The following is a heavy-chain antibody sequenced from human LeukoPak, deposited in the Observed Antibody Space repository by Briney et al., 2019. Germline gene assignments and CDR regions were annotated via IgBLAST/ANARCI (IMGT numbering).Heavy chain of an antibody. J-gene: IGHJ3*02. CDR2: IIPIFGTA. CDR1: GGTFSSYA. CDR3: ARSYGDLDAFDI. D-gene: IGHD4-17*01. V-gene: IGHV1-69*13. Sequence: ASVKVSCKAPGGTFSSYAISWVRQAPGQGLEWMGGIIPIFGTANYAQKFQGRVTITADESTSTAYMELSSLRSEDTAVYYCARSYGDLDAFDIWGQGTMVTVSS.